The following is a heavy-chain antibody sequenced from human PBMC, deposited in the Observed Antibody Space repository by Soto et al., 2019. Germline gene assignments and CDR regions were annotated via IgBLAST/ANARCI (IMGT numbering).Heavy chain of an antibody. J-gene: IGHJ5*02. Sequence: QVQLQESGPVLVKPSQTLSLTCTVSGDSISSANNYWSWIRQPPGEGLEWIGFISYSGTTSYSPSLKSRLDISLDTSKNQFSLSLTSVTAADTAVYYCARGRGYSYGLDPWGQGTLVTVSS. D-gene: IGHD5-12*01. CDR3: ARGRGYSYGLDP. V-gene: IGHV4-30-4*01. CDR1: GDSISSANNY. CDR2: ISYSGTT.